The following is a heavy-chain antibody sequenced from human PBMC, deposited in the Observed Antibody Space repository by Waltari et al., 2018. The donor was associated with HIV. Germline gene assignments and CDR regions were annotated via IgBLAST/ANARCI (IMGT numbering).Heavy chain of an antibody. CDR2: VNHVGCT. D-gene: IGHD6-19*01. CDR1: VASFSGSC. J-gene: IGHJ6*01. Sequence: QVHLEQWGTGLLRPSETLSLPCVVYVASFSGSCWRLFRHSPGGGLEWICAVNHVGCTNYSPSLKGRVTVSVDTSKNQFSLTMRSVTAADTAVYYCARDSAPGLAVDDDDGEFFYYGLDVWGQGTTVTVSS. CDR3: ARDSAPGLAVDDDDGEFFYYGLDV. V-gene: IGHV4-34*01.